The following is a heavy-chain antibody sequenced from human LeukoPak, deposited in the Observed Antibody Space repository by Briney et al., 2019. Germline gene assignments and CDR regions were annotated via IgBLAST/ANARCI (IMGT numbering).Heavy chain of an antibody. Sequence: GGSLRLSCAASGFTFSSYGMHWVRQAPGKGLEWVAFIRYDGTNKYYADSVKGRFSISRDNSKNTLYLQMNSLRAEDTAVYYCAKSFYYGSGSWPFDYWGQGTLVTVSS. CDR1: GFTFSSYG. J-gene: IGHJ4*02. CDR2: IRYDGTNK. CDR3: AKSFYYGSGSWPFDY. D-gene: IGHD3-10*01. V-gene: IGHV3-30*02.